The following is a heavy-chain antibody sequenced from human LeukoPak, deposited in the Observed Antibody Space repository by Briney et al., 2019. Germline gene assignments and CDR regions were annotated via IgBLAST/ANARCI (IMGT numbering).Heavy chain of an antibody. Sequence: PSETLSLTCAVYGGSFSGYYWSWIRQPPGKGLEWIGEINHSGSTNYNPSLKSRVTTSVDTSKNQFSLKLSSVTAADTAVYYCATVGSYYADYWGQGTLVTVSS. CDR3: ATVGSYYADY. CDR1: GGSFSGYY. J-gene: IGHJ4*02. V-gene: IGHV4-34*01. CDR2: INHSGST. D-gene: IGHD1-26*01.